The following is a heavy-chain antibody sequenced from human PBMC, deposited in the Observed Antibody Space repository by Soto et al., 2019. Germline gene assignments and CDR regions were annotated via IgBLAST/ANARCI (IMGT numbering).Heavy chain of an antibody. V-gene: IGHV3-43*01. CDR3: AKDTHYTLFPAGMDV. CDR1: GFTFDDYT. CDR2: ISWDGGST. D-gene: IGHD4-4*01. Sequence: EVQLVESGGVVVQPGGSLRLSCAASGFTFDDYTMHWVRQAPGKGLEWVSLISWDGGSTYYADSVKGRFTISRDNSKNSPYLQMNSLRTEDTALYYCAKDTHYTLFPAGMDVWGQGTTVTVSS. J-gene: IGHJ6*02.